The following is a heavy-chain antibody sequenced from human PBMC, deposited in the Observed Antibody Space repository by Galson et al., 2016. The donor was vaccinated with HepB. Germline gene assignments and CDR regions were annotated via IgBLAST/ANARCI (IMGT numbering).Heavy chain of an antibody. CDR1: GYTFTNYD. V-gene: IGHV1-8*01. J-gene: IGHJ4*02. Sequence: VKVSCKASGYTFTNYDITWVRQAPEQGLEWMGWMNPSSANTGYAQKFRGRVTMTRDTSISTAFMELSSLTSEDTAIYYCARGIRNLLYSDYWAQGTLVTVSS. D-gene: IGHD1-14*01. CDR2: MNPSSANT. CDR3: ARGIRNLLYSDY.